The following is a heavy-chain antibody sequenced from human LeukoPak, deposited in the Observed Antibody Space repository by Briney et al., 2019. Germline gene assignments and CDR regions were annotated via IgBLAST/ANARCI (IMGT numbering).Heavy chain of an antibody. J-gene: IGHJ4*02. D-gene: IGHD1-7*01. CDR1: GFTFNFYV. Sequence: PGGSLRLSCAASGFTFNFYVLSWVRQAPGKGLEWISSISARDDRAYYADSVKGRFTISRDNSKQNLHLQMNSLRAEDTAVYYCARANYLAATQSLDYWGQGALVTVS. CDR3: ARANYLAATQSLDY. V-gene: IGHV3-23*01. CDR2: ISARDDRA.